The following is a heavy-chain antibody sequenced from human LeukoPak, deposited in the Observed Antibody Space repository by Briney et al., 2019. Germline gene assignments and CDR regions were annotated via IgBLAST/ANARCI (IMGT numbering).Heavy chain of an antibody. V-gene: IGHV4-34*01. CDR3: ARGTPPLRGYSYAQRFDP. CDR2: INHSGST. CDR1: GGSFSGYY. Sequence: PSETLSLTCAVYGGSFSGYYWSWIRQPPGKGMVWIGEINHSGSTNYNPSLKSRITISVDTSKNQFSLKLSSVTAADTAVYYCARGTPPLRGYSYAQRFDPWGQGTLVTVSS. J-gene: IGHJ5*02. D-gene: IGHD5-18*01.